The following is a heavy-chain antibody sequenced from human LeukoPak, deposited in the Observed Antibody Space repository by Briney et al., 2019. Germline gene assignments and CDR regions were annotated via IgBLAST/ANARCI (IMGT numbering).Heavy chain of an antibody. V-gene: IGHV3-23*01. J-gene: IGHJ1*01. CDR2: ISGSGGTT. D-gene: IGHD3-22*01. CDR1: GFTFNNYA. Sequence: GGSLRLSCAASGFTFNNYAMSWVRQAPGKGLEWVSAISGSGGTTYYADSVKGRFTFSRDNSKNTLYLQMNSLRAEDTAVYYRAKEEGYYYDSGGYYVEYFQHWGQGTLVTVSS. CDR3: AKEEGYYYDSGGYYVEYFQH.